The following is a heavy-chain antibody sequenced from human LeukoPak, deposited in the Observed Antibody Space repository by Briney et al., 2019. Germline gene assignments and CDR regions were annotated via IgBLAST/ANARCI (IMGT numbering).Heavy chain of an antibody. CDR3: AKKRGSGSLYFDY. Sequence: PGGSLRLSCAASGFTFSSYAMSWVRQAPGKGLEWVSTISGSGGSTYYADSVKGRFTISRDNSKNTLYLQMNSLRAEDTAVYYCAKKRGSGSLYFDYWGRGTLVTVSS. V-gene: IGHV3-23*01. D-gene: IGHD3-10*01. J-gene: IGHJ4*02. CDR1: GFTFSSYA. CDR2: ISGSGGST.